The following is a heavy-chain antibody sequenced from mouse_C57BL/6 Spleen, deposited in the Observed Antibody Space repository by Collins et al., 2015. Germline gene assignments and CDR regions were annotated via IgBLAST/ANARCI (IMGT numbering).Heavy chain of an antibody. J-gene: IGHJ1*03. CDR2: IYPGSGST. D-gene: IGHD1-1*01. V-gene: IGHV1-55*01. CDR3: ARWGPHYYGSSYWYFDV. CDR1: GYTFTSYW. Sequence: GTSVKMSCKASGYTFTSYWITWVKQRPGQGLEWIGDIYPGSGSTNYNEKFKSKATLTVDTSSSTAYMQLSSLTSEDSAVYYCARWGPHYYGSSYWYFDVWGTGTTVTVSS.